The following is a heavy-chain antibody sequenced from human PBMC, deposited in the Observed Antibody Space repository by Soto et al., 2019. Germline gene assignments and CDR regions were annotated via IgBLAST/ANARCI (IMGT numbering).Heavy chain of an antibody. CDR1: GGSVSSGSYY. Sequence: KPSETLSLTCTVSGGSVSSGSYYWSWIRQPPGKGLEWIGYIYYSGCTNYNPSLKSRVTISVDTSKNQFSLKLSSVTAADTAVYYCAREYSSSSSFDYWGQGTLVTVSS. D-gene: IGHD6-6*01. V-gene: IGHV4-61*01. CDR3: AREYSSSSSFDY. CDR2: IYYSGCT. J-gene: IGHJ4*02.